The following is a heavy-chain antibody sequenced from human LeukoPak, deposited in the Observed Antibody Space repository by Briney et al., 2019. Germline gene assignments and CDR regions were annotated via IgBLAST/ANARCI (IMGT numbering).Heavy chain of an antibody. CDR3: ARVRLGGRETYNMDV. V-gene: IGHV4-59*01. CDR2: IYYSGST. D-gene: IGHD3-16*01. CDR1: GGSIISYY. J-gene: IGHJ6*03. Sequence: SETLSLTCTVSGGSIISYYWSWIRQPPGKGLEWLGYIYYSGSTSYNPSLKSRVTISVDTSKNLFSLNLTSVTAADTAIYYCARVRLGGRETYNMDVWGQGTTVTVSS.